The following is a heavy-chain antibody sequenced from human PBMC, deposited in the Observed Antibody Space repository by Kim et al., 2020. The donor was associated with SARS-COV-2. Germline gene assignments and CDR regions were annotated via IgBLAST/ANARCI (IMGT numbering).Heavy chain of an antibody. CDR3: AKSRAGNRDAFDI. J-gene: IGHJ3*02. V-gene: IGHV3-9*01. Sequence: GGSLRLSCAASGFTFDDYAMHWVRQAPGKGLEWVSGISWNSGSIGYADSVKGRFTISRDNAKNSLYLQMNSLRAEDTALYYCAKSRAGNRDAFDIWGQGTMVTVSS. CDR2: ISWNSGSI. D-gene: IGHD6-19*01. CDR1: GFTFDDYA.